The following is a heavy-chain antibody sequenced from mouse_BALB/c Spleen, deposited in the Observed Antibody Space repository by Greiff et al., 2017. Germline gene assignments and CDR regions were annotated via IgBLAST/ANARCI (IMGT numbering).Heavy chain of an antibody. V-gene: IGHV14-3*02. CDR2: IDPANGNT. D-gene: IGHD2-14*01. Sequence: VQLQQSGAELVKPGASVKLSCTASGFNIKDTYMHWVKQRPEQGLEWIGRIDPANGNTKYDPKFQGKATITADTSSNTAYLQLSSLTSEDTAVYYCASEEVRRGLDYWGQGTTLTVSS. J-gene: IGHJ2*01. CDR1: GFNIKDTY. CDR3: ASEEVRRGLDY.